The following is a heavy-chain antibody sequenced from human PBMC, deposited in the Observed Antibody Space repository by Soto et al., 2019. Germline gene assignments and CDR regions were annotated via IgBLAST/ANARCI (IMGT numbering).Heavy chain of an antibody. V-gene: IGHV4-31*11. J-gene: IGHJ5*02. Sequence: SETLSLTCAVSGGSITSGAYYWTWIRQHPGKGLEWIAYIHYSGRTYYNPSLKSRVTISVDTSNNQFSLKLSSVTAAVTAVYYCARYYFDSSGYSNWFDPWGQGTLVTVSS. D-gene: IGHD3-22*01. CDR1: GGSITSGAYY. CDR3: ARYYFDSSGYSNWFDP. CDR2: IHYSGRT.